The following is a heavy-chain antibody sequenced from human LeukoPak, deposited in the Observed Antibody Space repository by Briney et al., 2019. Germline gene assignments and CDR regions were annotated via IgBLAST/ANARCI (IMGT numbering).Heavy chain of an antibody. CDR3: ARELRRYFDY. Sequence: SVKVSCKASGYTFTGYHMHWVRQATGQGLEWMGWVNPDSGNTGYAQKFQGRITMTRDTSISTVYMELSSLRSEDTAVYYCARELRRYFDYWGQGTLVTVSS. CDR1: GYTFTGYH. J-gene: IGHJ4*02. V-gene: IGHV1-8*02. CDR2: VNPDSGNT.